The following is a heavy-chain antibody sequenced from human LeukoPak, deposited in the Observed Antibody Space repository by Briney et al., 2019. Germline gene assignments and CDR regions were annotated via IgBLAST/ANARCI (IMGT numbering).Heavy chain of an antibody. J-gene: IGHJ2*01. D-gene: IGHD4-17*01. V-gene: IGHV4-34*01. CDR2: INHSGST. Sequence: SETLSLTCAVYAASLSICDCVWIRQPPGKGLEWIGEINHSGSTNYNPSLESRVTISVDTSKNQLSLKLSSVTAADPAVYYCARFLQDYVRQRAWYSNLRRRAALLAVSS. CDR1: AASLSICD. CDR3: ARFLQDYVRQRAWYSNL.